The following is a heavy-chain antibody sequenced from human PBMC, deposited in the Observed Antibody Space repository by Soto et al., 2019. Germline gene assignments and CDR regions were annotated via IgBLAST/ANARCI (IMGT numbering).Heavy chain of an antibody. CDR1: GYTFTSYA. J-gene: IGHJ3*02. V-gene: IGHV1-3*01. Sequence: ASVKVSCKASGYTFTSYAMHWVRQAPGQRLEWMGWMNAGNGNTNYAQKFQGRVTMTRNTSISTAYMELSILRSEDTAVYYCARVFRGGSSYYHFSSGYYRDDAFDIWGQGTMVTV. CDR3: ARVFRGGSSYYHFSSGYYRDDAFDI. D-gene: IGHD3-3*01. CDR2: MNAGNGNT.